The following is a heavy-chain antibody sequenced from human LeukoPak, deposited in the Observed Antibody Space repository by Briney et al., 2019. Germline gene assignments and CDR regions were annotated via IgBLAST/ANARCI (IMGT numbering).Heavy chain of an antibody. J-gene: IGHJ4*02. CDR3: ARTYYDILTGYNPYFDY. CDR1: GFTFSSYA. V-gene: IGHV3-30*04. D-gene: IGHD3-9*01. Sequence: TGGSLRLSCAASGFTFSSYAMHWVRQAPGKGLEWVAVISYDGSNKYYADSVKGRFTISRDNAKNFLYLQMNSLRAEDTAVYYCARTYYDILTGYNPYFDYWGQGILVTVSS. CDR2: ISYDGSNK.